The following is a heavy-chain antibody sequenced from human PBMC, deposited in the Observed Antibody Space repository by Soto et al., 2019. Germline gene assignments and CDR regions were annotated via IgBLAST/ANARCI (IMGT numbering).Heavy chain of an antibody. D-gene: IGHD3-10*01. J-gene: IGHJ5*02. CDR1: GGSISSYY. CDR3: ARDRAAGVWFDP. V-gene: IGHV4-4*07. CDR2: IYTSGST. Sequence: SETLSLTCTVSGGSISSYYWSWIRQPAGKGLEWIGRIYTSGSTNYNPSLKSRVTMSVDTSKNQFSLKMSSVTAADTAVYYCARDRAAGVWFDPWGQGTLVTVSS.